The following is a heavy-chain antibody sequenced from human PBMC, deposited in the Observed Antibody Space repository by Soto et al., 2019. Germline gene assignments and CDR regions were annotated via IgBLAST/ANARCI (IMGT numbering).Heavy chain of an antibody. V-gene: IGHV3-15*01. J-gene: IGHJ4*02. CDR3: TTSAEQWRFDY. D-gene: IGHD6-19*01. CDR1: GFTFSNAW. CDR2: IKTKTDGGTT. Sequence: EVQLVESGGGLVKPGGSLRLSCAASGFTFSNAWMSWVRQAPGKGLEWVGRIKTKTDGGTTDYAAPVKGRITISRDDSKNTLYLQMNSLKTEDTAVYYCTTSAEQWRFDYWGQGTLVIVSS.